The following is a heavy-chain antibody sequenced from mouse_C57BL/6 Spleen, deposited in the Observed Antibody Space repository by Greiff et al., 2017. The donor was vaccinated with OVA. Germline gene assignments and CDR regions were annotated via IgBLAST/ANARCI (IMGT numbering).Heavy chain of an antibody. D-gene: IGHD1-1*01. CDR3: ARKDYGSIEG. V-gene: IGHV1-61*01. Sequence: LVRPGSSVKLSCTASGYSFTSYWMDWVKQRPGQGLEWTGNIYPSDSETHYNQKFKDKATLTVDKSSSTAYMQPSSLTSEDSAVYYWARKDYGSIEGWGQGTTLTVAS. CDR2: IYPSDSET. CDR1: GYSFTSYW. J-gene: IGHJ2*01.